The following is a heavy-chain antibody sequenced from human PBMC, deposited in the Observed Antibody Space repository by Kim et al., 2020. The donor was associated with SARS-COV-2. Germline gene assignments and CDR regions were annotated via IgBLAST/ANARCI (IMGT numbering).Heavy chain of an antibody. CDR1: GFTFSSYG. CDR2: ISYDGSNK. D-gene: IGHD6-6*01. J-gene: IGHJ4*02. V-gene: IGHV3-30*18. Sequence: GGSLRLSCAASGFTFSSYGMHWVRQAPGKGLEWVAVISYDGSNKYYADSVKGRFTISRDNSKNTLYLQMNSLRAEDTAVYYCAKDPNSIAARPGAFDYWGQGTLVTVSS. CDR3: AKDPNSIAARPGAFDY.